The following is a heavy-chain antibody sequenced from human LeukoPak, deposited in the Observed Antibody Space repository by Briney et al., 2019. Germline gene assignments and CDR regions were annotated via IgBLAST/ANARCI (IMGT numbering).Heavy chain of an antibody. Sequence: PSETLSLTCGVYGGSFSGYCWSWIRQPPGKGLEWIGEINHSGSTNYNPSLKSRVTISVDTSKNQFSLKLSSVTAADTAVYNCARRFTNYYYYYMDVWGKGTTVTVSS. J-gene: IGHJ6*03. V-gene: IGHV4-34*01. D-gene: IGHD3-10*01. CDR3: ARRFTNYYYYYMDV. CDR1: GGSFSGYC. CDR2: INHSGST.